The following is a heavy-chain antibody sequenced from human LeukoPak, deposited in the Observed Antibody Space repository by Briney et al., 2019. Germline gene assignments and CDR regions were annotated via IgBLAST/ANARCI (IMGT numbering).Heavy chain of an antibody. CDR1: GFTFDDYA. CDR3: AIATLGIDALFDY. CDR2: ISWNSGSI. Sequence: PGRSLRLSCAASGFTFDDYAMHWVRQAPGKGLEWVSGISWNSGSIGYADSVKGRFTISRDNAKNSLYLQMNSLRAEDTALYYCAIATLGIDALFDYWGQGTLVTVSS. J-gene: IGHJ4*02. D-gene: IGHD7-27*01. V-gene: IGHV3-9*01.